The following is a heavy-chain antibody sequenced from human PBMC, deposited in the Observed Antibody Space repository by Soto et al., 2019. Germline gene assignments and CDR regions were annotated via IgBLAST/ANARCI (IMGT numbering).Heavy chain of an antibody. V-gene: IGHV3-21*01. CDR3: ARDQPGYSYGYGLGY. J-gene: IGHJ4*02. Sequence: GGSLRHSCASSGFTFSSYSMNLVRQAPGKGLEWASSISSSSSYIYYADSVKGRFTISRDNAKNSLYLQMNSLRAEDTAVYYCARDQPGYSYGYGLGYWGQGTLVTVSS. D-gene: IGHD5-18*01. CDR1: GFTFSSYS. CDR2: ISSSSSYI.